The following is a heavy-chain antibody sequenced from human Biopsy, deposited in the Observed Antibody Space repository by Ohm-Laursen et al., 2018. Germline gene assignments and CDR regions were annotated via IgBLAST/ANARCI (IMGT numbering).Heavy chain of an antibody. V-gene: IGHV3-11*01. Sequence: SLRLSCAASGFTFSDHYMNWIRQAPRKGLEWVSFITNTGRTVYADSVKGRFTISRDNADNSLHLQMKSLRAEDTAVYYCARELGNGMDVWGQGTPVTVSS. J-gene: IGHJ6*02. CDR2: ITNTGRTV. CDR3: ARELGNGMDV. CDR1: GFTFSDHY.